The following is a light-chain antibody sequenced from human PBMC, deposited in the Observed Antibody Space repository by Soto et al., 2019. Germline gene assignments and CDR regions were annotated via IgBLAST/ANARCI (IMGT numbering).Light chain of an antibody. V-gene: IGKV1-5*01. Sequence: DIQMTQSPSTLSASVGDRVTITCRASQDISTFLAWYQHKPGKAPKLLIYGASPRATGIPDRFSGSGSGTDFTLTINRLEPEDFAVYYCQQYGSSPGRTFGQGTKWIS. CDR2: GAS. J-gene: IGKJ1*01. CDR1: QDISTF. CDR3: QQYGSSPGRT.